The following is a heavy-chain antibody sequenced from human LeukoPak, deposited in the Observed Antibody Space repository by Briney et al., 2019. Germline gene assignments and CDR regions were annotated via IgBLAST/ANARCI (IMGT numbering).Heavy chain of an antibody. J-gene: IGHJ6*03. Sequence: SETLSLTCAVSGGSISSSNWWSWVRQPPGKGLEWIGEIYHSGSTNYNPSLKSRVTISVDKSKNQFSLKLSSVTAADTAVYYCASPGYCSGGSCLNYYYYMDVWGKGTTVTVSS. CDR2: IYHSGST. CDR3: ASPGYCSGGSCLNYYYYMDV. V-gene: IGHV4-4*02. D-gene: IGHD2-15*01. CDR1: GGSISSSNW.